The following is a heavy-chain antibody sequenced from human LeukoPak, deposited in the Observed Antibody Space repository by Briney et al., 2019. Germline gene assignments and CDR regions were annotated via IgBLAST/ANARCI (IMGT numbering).Heavy chain of an antibody. CDR1: GGSMSSYY. V-gene: IGHV4-59*01. CDR2: IYYSGST. CDR3: ARGNWVDYYYMDV. J-gene: IGHJ6*03. D-gene: IGHD7-27*01. Sequence: SETLSLTCTVSGGSMSSYYWSWIRQPPGKGLEWIAYIYYSGSTNYNPSLKSRVTVSVDTSKKLFSLRLTSVTAADTAVYCCARGNWVDYYYMDVWGRGTTVTVSS.